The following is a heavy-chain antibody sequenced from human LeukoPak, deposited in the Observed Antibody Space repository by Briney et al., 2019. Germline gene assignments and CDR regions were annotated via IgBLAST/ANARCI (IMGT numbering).Heavy chain of an antibody. Sequence: GRSLRLSCAASGFTFSSYGMQWFRQAPDKGLEGVAAISNEVSNKYYADSVKGRFTISRDNSKNTLYLQMNSLRAEDTAVYYCAKVDIVATIDAGRLVDYWGQGTLVTVSS. CDR2: ISNEVSNK. D-gene: IGHD5-12*01. CDR1: GFTFSSYG. V-gene: IGHV3-30*18. CDR3: AKVDIVATIDAGRLVDY. J-gene: IGHJ4*02.